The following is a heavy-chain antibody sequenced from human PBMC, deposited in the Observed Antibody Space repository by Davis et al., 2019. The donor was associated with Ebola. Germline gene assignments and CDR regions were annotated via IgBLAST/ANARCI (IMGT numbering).Heavy chain of an antibody. V-gene: IGHV3-7*03. D-gene: IGHD3-22*01. CDR1: GFTFNYYW. CDR3: VRGDFYDSSGPDHTFIDAFDI. J-gene: IGHJ3*02. CDR2: TKPDGSEK. Sequence: GESLKPPCVAPGFTFNYYWMSLVRQAPGKGLQWVANTKPDGSEKFYVDSVKGRFTISRDNTRNSLYLQMDRLRAEDTALYYCVRGDFYDSSGPDHTFIDAFDIWGQGTMVTVSS.